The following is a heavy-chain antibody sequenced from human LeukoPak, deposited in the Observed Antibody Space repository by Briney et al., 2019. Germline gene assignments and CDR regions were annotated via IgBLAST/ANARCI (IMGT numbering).Heavy chain of an antibody. CDR1: GLPFSESY. CDR3: ARVVNFDPYYYGSGSYYSYYFDY. J-gene: IGHJ4*02. V-gene: IGHV3-11*06. Sequence: SRGSPRPSFAASGLPFSESYMSWIPQAPGKGLELVSSISSSRSYKNYADSVKGRFTISRDNAKNSLYLQMSSLRAEDTAVYYCARVVNFDPYYYGSGSYYSYYFDYWGQGTLVTVSS. D-gene: IGHD3-10*01. CDR2: ISSSRSYK.